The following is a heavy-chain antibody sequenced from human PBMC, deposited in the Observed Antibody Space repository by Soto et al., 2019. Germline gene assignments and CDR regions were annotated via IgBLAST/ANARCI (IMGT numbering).Heavy chain of an antibody. V-gene: IGHV1-2*02. CDR3: AIPIVVVPAAMTEDYGMDV. CDR2: VNPNSGGT. Sequence: ASVKVSCKASGYTFTGYYMHWVRQAPGQGLEWMGWVNPNSGGTNYAQKFQGRVTMTRDTSISTAYMELSRLRSDDTAVYYCAIPIVVVPAAMTEDYGMDVWGQGTTVTVSS. J-gene: IGHJ6*02. CDR1: GYTFTGYY. D-gene: IGHD2-2*01.